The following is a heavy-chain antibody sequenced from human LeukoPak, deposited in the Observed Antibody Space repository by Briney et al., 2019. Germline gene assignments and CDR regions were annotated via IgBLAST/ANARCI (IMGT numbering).Heavy chain of an antibody. Sequence: GGSLRLSCAASGFTVSSNCMSWFRQAPGKGLEWVSVIYSGGSTYSVKGRFTISRDNSKNTLYLQMNSLRAEDTAVYYCASGSGSYRTPYYYMDVWGTGTTVTVSS. CDR1: GFTVSSNC. V-gene: IGHV3-53*01. CDR2: IYSGGST. D-gene: IGHD3-10*01. CDR3: ASGSGSYRTPYYYMDV. J-gene: IGHJ6*03.